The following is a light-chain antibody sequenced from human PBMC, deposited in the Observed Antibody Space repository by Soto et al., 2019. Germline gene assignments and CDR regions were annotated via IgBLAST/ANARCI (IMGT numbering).Light chain of an antibody. CDR1: QSISSW. CDR2: KAS. J-gene: IGKJ1*01. Sequence: DIQMTQSPSTLSASVGDRVTITCRASQSISSWLAWYQQKPGKAPKLPIHKASSLESGVPSRFSGSGSWTEFTLTISSLQPDDFATYYGQQYNSYPWTFGQGTKVEIK. V-gene: IGKV1-5*03. CDR3: QQYNSYPWT.